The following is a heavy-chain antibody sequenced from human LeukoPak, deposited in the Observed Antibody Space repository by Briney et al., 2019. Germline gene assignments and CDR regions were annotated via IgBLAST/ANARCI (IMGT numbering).Heavy chain of an antibody. CDR3: ARWYSSGWAFDY. V-gene: IGHV4-34*01. D-gene: IGHD6-19*01. Sequence: SETLSLTCAVYGGSFSGYYWSWIRQPPGKGLEWIGEINHSGSTNYNPSLKSRVTISVDTSKNQFSLKLSSVTAADTAVYYCARWYSSGWAFDYWGQGTLVTVSS. CDR2: INHSGST. J-gene: IGHJ4*02. CDR1: GGSFSGYY.